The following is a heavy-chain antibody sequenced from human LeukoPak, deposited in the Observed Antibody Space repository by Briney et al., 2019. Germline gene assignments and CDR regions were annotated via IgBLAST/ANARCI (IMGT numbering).Heavy chain of an antibody. Sequence: ASVKVSCKASGYTFTIYSMSWVRQAPGQGLEWMGWISGYSGHTNYAQNLQGRVTMTTDTSTSTAYMELRSLRSDDTAVYYCARSSSSGLDYWGQGTLATVSS. V-gene: IGHV1-18*01. CDR2: ISGYSGHT. J-gene: IGHJ4*02. CDR3: ARSSSSGLDY. D-gene: IGHD2-2*01. CDR1: GYTFTIYS.